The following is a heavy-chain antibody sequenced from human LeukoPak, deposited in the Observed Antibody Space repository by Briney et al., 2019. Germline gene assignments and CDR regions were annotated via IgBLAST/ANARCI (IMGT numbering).Heavy chain of an antibody. CDR3: ARIKWELLALHAFDI. J-gene: IGHJ3*02. CDR1: GGSISSYY. V-gene: IGHV4-59*01. CDR2: IYYSGST. D-gene: IGHD1-26*01. Sequence: SETLSLTCTVSGGSISSYYWSWIRQPPGKGLEWIGYIYYSGSTNYNPSLKSRVTVSVDTSKNQFSLKLSSVTAADTAVYYCARIKWELLALHAFDIRGQGTMVTVSS.